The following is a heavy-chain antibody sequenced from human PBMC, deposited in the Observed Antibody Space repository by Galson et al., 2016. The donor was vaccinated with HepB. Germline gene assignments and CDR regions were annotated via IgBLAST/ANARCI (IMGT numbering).Heavy chain of an antibody. CDR3: ARLFGGYIDY. CDR2: INPSGGRT. CDR1: GYTFTSYY. J-gene: IGHJ4*02. V-gene: IGHV1-46*01. D-gene: IGHD2-15*01. Sequence: SVKVSCKASGYTFTSYYMHWVRQAPGQGLEWMGMINPSGGRTSYAQKFQGRVTMTRDASTSTVYMELSSLRAEDTAVYYCARLFGGYIDYWGQGTLVTVSS.